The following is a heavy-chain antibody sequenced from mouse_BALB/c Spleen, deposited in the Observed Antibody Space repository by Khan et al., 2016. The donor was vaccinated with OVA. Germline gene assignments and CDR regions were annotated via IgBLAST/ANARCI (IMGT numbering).Heavy chain of an antibody. CDR1: GYTFTNYG. Sequence: QIQLVQSGPELKKPGETVKISCKASGYTFTNYGMNWVKQAPGKGLKWMGWINTYTGEPTYADDFKGRFAFSLETSDSIAYLQINNLKNEDTATYFGARPPYFSYVMVYWGQGTSVTVSS. D-gene: IGHD2-10*01. CDR3: ARPPYFSYVMVY. J-gene: IGHJ4*01. CDR2: INTYTGEP. V-gene: IGHV9-3-1*01.